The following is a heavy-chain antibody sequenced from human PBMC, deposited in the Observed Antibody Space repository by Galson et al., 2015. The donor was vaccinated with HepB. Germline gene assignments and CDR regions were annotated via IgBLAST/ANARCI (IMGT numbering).Heavy chain of an antibody. CDR2: INTDGSTT. Sequence: SLRLSCAASGFTFSSYWMHWVRQAPGKGPVWVSRINTDGSTTTYADSVKGRFTISRDNGKNTLDLLMNSLRAEDTAVCYCARDPGGRWLQLQYFDYWGQGTLVTVSS. J-gene: IGHJ4*02. V-gene: IGHV3-74*01. CDR3: ARDPGGRWLQLQYFDY. CDR1: GFTFSSYW. D-gene: IGHD5-24*01.